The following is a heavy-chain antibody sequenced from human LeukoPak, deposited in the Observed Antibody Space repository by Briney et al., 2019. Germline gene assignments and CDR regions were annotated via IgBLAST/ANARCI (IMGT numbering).Heavy chain of an antibody. J-gene: IGHJ6*02. D-gene: IGHD4-17*01. Sequence: ASVKVSCKASGYTFTSYGISWLRQAPGQGLEWMGWISAYNGNTNYALKLQGRVTMTTDTSTSTAYMELRSLRSDDTAVYYCARDGVTTGGYYYYYGMDVWGQGTTVTVS. CDR1: GYTFTSYG. V-gene: IGHV1-18*01. CDR3: ARDGVTTGGYYYYYGMDV. CDR2: ISAYNGNT.